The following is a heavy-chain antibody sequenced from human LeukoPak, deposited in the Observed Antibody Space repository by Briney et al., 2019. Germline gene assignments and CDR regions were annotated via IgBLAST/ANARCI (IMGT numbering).Heavy chain of an antibody. CDR3: ARVISITGTTYYFDY. CDR1: GGSFSGYY. D-gene: IGHD1-7*01. J-gene: IGHJ4*02. CDR2: INHSGST. V-gene: IGHV4-34*01. Sequence: PSATLSLTCAVYGGSFSGYYWSWIRQPPGKGLEWIGEINHSGSTNYNPSLKSRVTIPVDTSKNQFSLKLSSVTAADTAVYYCARVISITGTTYYFDYWGQGTLVTVSS.